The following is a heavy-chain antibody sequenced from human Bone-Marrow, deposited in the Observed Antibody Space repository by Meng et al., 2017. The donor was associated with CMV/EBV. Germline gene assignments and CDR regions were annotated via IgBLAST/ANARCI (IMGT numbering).Heavy chain of an antibody. CDR1: TFSSYA. CDR2: IIPIFGTA. J-gene: IGHJ3*02. Sequence: TFSSYAISWVRQAPGQGLEWMGGIIPIFGTANYAQKFQGRVTITTDESTSTAYVELSSLRSKDTAVYYCARVSSYDFWSGYYWAFDIWGQGTMVTVSS. D-gene: IGHD3-3*01. V-gene: IGHV1-69*05. CDR3: ARVSSYDFWSGYYWAFDI.